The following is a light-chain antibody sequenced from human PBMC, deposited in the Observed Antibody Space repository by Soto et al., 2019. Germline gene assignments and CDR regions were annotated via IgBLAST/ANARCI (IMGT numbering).Light chain of an antibody. J-gene: IGKJ4*01. CDR3: QQYKSFSLT. CDR2: KTS. V-gene: IGKV1-5*03. Sequence: DIQMTQSPSTLSASVGDRVTTTWGASQSIDSWLAWYQQKPGKAPKLLIYKTSNLESGVPSRFSGSGPGTEFYLTISSLQTDDFATYYCQQYKSFSLTFGGGTKVDIK. CDR1: QSIDSW.